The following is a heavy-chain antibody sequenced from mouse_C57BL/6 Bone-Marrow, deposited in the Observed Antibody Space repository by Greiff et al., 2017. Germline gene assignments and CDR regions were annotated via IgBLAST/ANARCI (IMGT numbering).Heavy chain of an antibody. D-gene: IGHD2-3*01. CDR3: ARWGYCYYYAMDY. Sequence: VQLQQSGAELARPGASVKLSCKASGYTFTSYGISWVKQRTGQGLEWIGEIYPRSGNTYYNEKFKGKATLTADKSSSTAYMELSSLTSEDSAVYFCARWGYCYYYAMDYWGQGTSVTVSS. V-gene: IGHV1-81*01. CDR2: IYPRSGNT. CDR1: GYTFTSYG. J-gene: IGHJ4*01.